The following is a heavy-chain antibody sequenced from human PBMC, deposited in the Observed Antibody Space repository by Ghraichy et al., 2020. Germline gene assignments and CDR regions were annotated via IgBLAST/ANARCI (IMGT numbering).Heavy chain of an antibody. V-gene: IGHV1-46*01. CDR3: AREDGSFDY. J-gene: IGHJ4*02. CDR1: GYNFAKYW. CDR2: IKPSEDET. D-gene: IGHD3-10*01. Sequence: ASVKVSCKASGYNFAKYWMHWVRQAPGQGLEWLGIIKPSEDETTYADKFQGRVTMTRDTSTNTVYMELSSLTSEDTAIYYCAREDGSFDYWGQGTLVTVSS.